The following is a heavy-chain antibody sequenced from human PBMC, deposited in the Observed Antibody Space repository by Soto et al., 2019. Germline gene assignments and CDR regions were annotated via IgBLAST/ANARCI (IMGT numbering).Heavy chain of an antibody. V-gene: IGHV4-30-4*01. CDR1: GGSISSGDYY. CDR2: IYYSGST. Sequence: PSETLSLPCTVSGGSISSGDYYWSWIRQPPGKGLEWIGYIYYSGSTYYNPSLKSRVTISVDTSKNQFSLKLSSVTAADTAVYYCARGIQLWPRFDPCGQGTLVTVSS. CDR3: ARGIQLWPRFDP. J-gene: IGHJ5*02. D-gene: IGHD5-18*01.